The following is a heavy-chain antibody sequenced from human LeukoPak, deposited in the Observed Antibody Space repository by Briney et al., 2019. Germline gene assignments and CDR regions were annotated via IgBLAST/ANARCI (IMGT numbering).Heavy chain of an antibody. Sequence: SVNVSCKASGGTFSSYAISWVRQAPGQGLEWMGGIIPIFGTANYAQKFQGRVTITADESTSTAYMELRSLRSEDTAVYYCARDEYSSSWRTDYYYYGMDVWGQGTTVTVSS. D-gene: IGHD6-13*01. J-gene: IGHJ6*02. V-gene: IGHV1-69*01. CDR1: GGTFSSYA. CDR2: IIPIFGTA. CDR3: ARDEYSSSWRTDYYYYGMDV.